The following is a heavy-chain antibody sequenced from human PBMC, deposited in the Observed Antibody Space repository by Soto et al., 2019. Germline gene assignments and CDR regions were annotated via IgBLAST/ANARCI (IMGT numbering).Heavy chain of an antibody. Sequence: EVQLVESGGGLVQPGGSLRLSCAASGFTFSDHYMDWVRQAPGKGLEWVCRVRNKANSYTTEYAASVKGRFTISRDDSKNSLYLQMNSLKIEDTAVYYCARVSTPSIDYWGQGTLVTVSS. V-gene: IGHV3-72*01. CDR3: ARVSTPSIDY. CDR1: GFTFSDHY. CDR2: VRNKANSYTT. J-gene: IGHJ4*02. D-gene: IGHD2-15*01.